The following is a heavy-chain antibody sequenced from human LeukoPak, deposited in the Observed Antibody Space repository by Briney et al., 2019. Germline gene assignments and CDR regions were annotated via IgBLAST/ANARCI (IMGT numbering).Heavy chain of an antibody. Sequence: GESLKISCQGSGYNFPIYWIGWVRQMPGQGLEWMGIIYPDDSNTIYGPSFQGQVTISADKSINTGYLEWGSLKASDTAIYYCARQGAAGKYYYYYMDVWGKGTTVTVSS. D-gene: IGHD6-13*01. CDR2: IYPDDSNT. CDR3: ARQGAAGKYYYYYMDV. J-gene: IGHJ6*03. V-gene: IGHV5-51*01. CDR1: GYNFPIYW.